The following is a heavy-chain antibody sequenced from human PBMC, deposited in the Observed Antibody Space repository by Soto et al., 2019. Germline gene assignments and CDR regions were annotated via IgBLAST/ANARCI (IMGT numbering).Heavy chain of an antibody. D-gene: IGHD3-10*01. CDR2: ISYDGSNK. CDR1: GFTFSCYG. CDR3: AKDLVTMVRGGL. V-gene: IGHV3-30*18. Sequence: QVQLVESGGGVVQLGRSLRLSCAASGFTFSCYGMHWVRQAPGKGLEWVAIISYDGSNKYYTDSVKGRFTSSRDNSKNTLYLQMSSLRAEDTAVYYCAKDLVTMVRGGLWGQGALVTVSS. J-gene: IGHJ1*01.